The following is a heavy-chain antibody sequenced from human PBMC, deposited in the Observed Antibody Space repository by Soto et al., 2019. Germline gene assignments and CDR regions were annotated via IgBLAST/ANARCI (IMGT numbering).Heavy chain of an antibody. Sequence: KPSETLSLTCAVYGGSFSGYYWSWIRQPPGKGLEWIGEINHSGSTNYNPSLKSRATISVDTSKNQFSLKLSSVTAADTAVYYCARGPIVVVPAARYFDYWGQGTLVTVSS. V-gene: IGHV4-34*01. J-gene: IGHJ4*02. D-gene: IGHD2-2*01. CDR2: INHSGST. CDR3: ARGPIVVVPAARYFDY. CDR1: GGSFSGYY.